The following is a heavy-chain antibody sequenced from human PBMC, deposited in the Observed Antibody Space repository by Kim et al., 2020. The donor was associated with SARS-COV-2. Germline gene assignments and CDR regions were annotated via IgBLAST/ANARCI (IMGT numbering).Heavy chain of an antibody. D-gene: IGHD3-16*01. CDR1: GYAFSNYE. J-gene: IGHJ4*02. CDR3: ARGLFYYDADGPV. CDR2: VNPTTETA. Sequence: ASVKVSCKASGYAFSNYEINWVRQAPGQGLEWMGWVNPTTETAGYAQNFQGRVTMTRNISISTVFMELSSLRFEDSAIYYCARGLFYYDADGPVWGQGTL. V-gene: IGHV1-8*01.